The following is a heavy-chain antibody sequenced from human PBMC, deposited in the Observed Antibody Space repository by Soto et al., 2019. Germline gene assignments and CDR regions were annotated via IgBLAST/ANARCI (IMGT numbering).Heavy chain of an antibody. CDR1: GGSFSGYY. Sequence: SETLSLTCAFYGGSFSGYYWSWIRQPPRKGLEWIGEIDHSGSTNYNPSLKSRVTISLDTSKNQFSLKLSSVTAADTAVYYYAREKTYYDILTGYYWFDPWGQGTLVTVSS. V-gene: IGHV4-34*01. CDR3: AREKTYYDILTGYYWFDP. J-gene: IGHJ5*02. CDR2: IDHSGST. D-gene: IGHD3-9*01.